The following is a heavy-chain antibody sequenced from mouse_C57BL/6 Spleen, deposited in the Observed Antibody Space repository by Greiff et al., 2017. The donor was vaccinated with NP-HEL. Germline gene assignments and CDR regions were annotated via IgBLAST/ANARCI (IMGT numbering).Heavy chain of an antibody. CDR1: GYTFTSYW. D-gene: IGHD1-1*01. J-gene: IGHJ2*01. V-gene: IGHV1-52*01. Sequence: VQLQQSGAELVRPGSSVKLSCKASGYTFTSYWMHWVKQRPIQGLEWIGNIDPSDSETHYNQKFKDKATLTVDKSSSTAYMQLSSLTSEDSAVYYCAREGTVVATYYFDYWGQGTTLTVSS. CDR2: IDPSDSET. CDR3: AREGTVVATYYFDY.